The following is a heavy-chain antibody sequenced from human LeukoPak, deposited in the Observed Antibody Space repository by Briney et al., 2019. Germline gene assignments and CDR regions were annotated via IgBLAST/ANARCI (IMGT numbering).Heavy chain of an antibody. V-gene: IGHV4-39*01. J-gene: IGHJ4*02. CDR2: IYYSGNT. Sequence: WIRQPPGKGLEWIGRIYYSGNTYYNASLKSQVSISIDTSKNQFSLRLTSVTAADTAVYYCARQTGSGLFILPGGQGTLVTVSS. CDR3: ARQTGSGLFILP. D-gene: IGHD3/OR15-3a*01.